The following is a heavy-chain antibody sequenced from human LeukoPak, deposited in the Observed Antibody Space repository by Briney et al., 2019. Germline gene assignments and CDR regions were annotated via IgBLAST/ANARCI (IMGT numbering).Heavy chain of an antibody. V-gene: IGHV3-53*01. CDR2: IYSGGST. CDR1: GFTVSSNY. Sequence: GGSLRLSCAASGFTVSSNYMSWVRQAPGKGLAWVSIIYSGGSTYYADSVKGRFTISRDNSKNTLYLQMNSLRAEDTAVYYCARLRSIGGSYYGGIYFDYWGQGTLVTVSS. D-gene: IGHD1-26*01. J-gene: IGHJ4*02. CDR3: ARLRSIGGSYYGGIYFDY.